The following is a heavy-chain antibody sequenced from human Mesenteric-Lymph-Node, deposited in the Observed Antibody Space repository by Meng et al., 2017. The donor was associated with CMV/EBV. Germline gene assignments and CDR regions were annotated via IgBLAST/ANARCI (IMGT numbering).Heavy chain of an antibody. CDR1: GGSISSRNW. CDR3: AAYHGSTIFYYNGIDY. V-gene: IGHV4-4*02. CDR2: IYHSGST. Sequence: SETLSLTCAVSGGSISSRNWWGWVRQPPGKGLEWIGEIYHSGSTNYNPSLKSRVTISIDKSENQFSLEMTSVTAADTAVYYCAAYHGSTIFYYNGIDYWGQGTLVTVSS. D-gene: IGHD3-10*01. J-gene: IGHJ4*02.